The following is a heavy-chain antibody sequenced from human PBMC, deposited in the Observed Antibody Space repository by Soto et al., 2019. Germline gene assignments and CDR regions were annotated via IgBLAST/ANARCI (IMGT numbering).Heavy chain of an antibody. CDR2: ISGSDDRT. V-gene: IGHV3-23*01. J-gene: IGHJ4*02. CDR1: GFTFSTYA. D-gene: IGHD2-21*02. Sequence: PGGSLRLSCAASGFTFSTYAMSWVRQGPGKGLEWVSVISGSDDRTFYADSVKGRFTISRDNPKNTLYLQMNSLRAEDTAIYYCAKGDISSPYYCCDYWGQGTLVTVSS. CDR3: AKGDISSPYYCCDY.